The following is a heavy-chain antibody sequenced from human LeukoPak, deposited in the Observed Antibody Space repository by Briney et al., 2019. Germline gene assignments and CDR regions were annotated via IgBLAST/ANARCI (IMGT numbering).Heavy chain of an antibody. J-gene: IGHJ6*03. CDR3: ASIDFWSGYTRSYYYYMDV. CDR2: IYYSGST. V-gene: IGHV4-39*01. D-gene: IGHD3-3*01. Sequence: SETLSLTCTVSGGSICSSSYYWGWIRQPPGKGLEWIGSIYYSGSTYYNPSLKSRVTISVDTSKNQFSLKLSSVTAADTAVYYCASIDFWSGYTRSYYYYMDVWGKGTTVTVSS. CDR1: GGSICSSSYY.